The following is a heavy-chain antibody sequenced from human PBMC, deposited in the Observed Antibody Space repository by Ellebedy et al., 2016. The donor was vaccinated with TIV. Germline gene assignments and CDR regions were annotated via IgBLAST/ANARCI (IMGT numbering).Heavy chain of an antibody. CDR2: ISSSSGYI. CDR3: ARVQPLHDFYYAMDV. J-gene: IGHJ6*02. Sequence: GESLKISCAASGFTFSSYSMNWVRQAPGKGLEWVSSISSSSGYIYYADSLKGRFTISRDNSKNSLYLQMNSLRAEDTAVYYCARVQPLHDFYYAMDVWGQGTTVTVSS. D-gene: IGHD2-21*02. V-gene: IGHV3-21*01. CDR1: GFTFSSYS.